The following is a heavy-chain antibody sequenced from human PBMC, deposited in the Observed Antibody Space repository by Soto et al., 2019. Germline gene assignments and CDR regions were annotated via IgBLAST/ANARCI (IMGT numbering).Heavy chain of an antibody. Sequence: PSETLSLTCTVSGGSIYRSGYYWGWIRQPPGRGLEWIGNIDYNGVTYSNPSLKGRVTISRDTSKNQFSLKLTSVTAADTALYYCGKVLVGATGHTDSDFWGQGTRVTVSS. CDR1: GGSIYRSGYY. CDR3: GKVLVGATGHTDSDF. D-gene: IGHD2-15*01. CDR2: IDYNGVT. V-gene: IGHV4-39*01. J-gene: IGHJ4*01.